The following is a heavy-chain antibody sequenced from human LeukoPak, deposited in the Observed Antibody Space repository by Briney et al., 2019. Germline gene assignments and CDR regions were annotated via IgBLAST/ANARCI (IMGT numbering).Heavy chain of an antibody. CDR2: ISSNGGST. D-gene: IGHD3-10*01. Sequence: PGGSLRLSCSASVFTFSSYAMHWVRRAPGKGLEYVSAISSNGGSTYYADSVRGRFTISRDNSQNTLYLQMSSLRAEDTAVYYCVKDLYYGSGSYYPALDYWGQGTLVTVSS. CDR1: VFTFSSYA. CDR3: VKDLYYGSGSYYPALDY. V-gene: IGHV3-64D*06. J-gene: IGHJ4*02.